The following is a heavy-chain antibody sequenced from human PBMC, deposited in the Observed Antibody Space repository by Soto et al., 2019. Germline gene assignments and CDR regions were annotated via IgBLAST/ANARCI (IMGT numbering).Heavy chain of an antibody. D-gene: IGHD3-10*01. CDR1: GFTFSDYG. V-gene: IGHV3-30*18. CDR2: TSNDGSNK. CDR3: AKGPAGYYYVSGSYAID. Sequence: QVQLVESGGGVVQPGRSLRLSCAASGFTFSDYGMHWVRQAPGKGLEWVAVTSNDGSNKYYADSVKGRFTIYRDNSKNTLYLQMNRLRDDATAVYYCAKGPAGYYYVSGSYAIDWGQGTLVTVSS. J-gene: IGHJ4*02.